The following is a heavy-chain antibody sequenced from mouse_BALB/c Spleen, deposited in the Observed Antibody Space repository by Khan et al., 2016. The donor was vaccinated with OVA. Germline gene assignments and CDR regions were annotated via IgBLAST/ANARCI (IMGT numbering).Heavy chain of an antibody. CDR3: ARRGYGNYWFAY. CDR1: GFNIKDYY. CDR2: IDPENGNT. J-gene: IGHJ3*01. D-gene: IGHD2-1*01. Sequence: VRLQQSGAELVRPGALVKLSCKASGFNIKDYYMLWVKQRPEQGLEWIGWIDPENGNTIYDPKFQGKASITADTSSNTAYLQLSSRTSEDTAVYYCARRGYGNYWFAYWGQGTLVTVSA. V-gene: IGHV14-1*02.